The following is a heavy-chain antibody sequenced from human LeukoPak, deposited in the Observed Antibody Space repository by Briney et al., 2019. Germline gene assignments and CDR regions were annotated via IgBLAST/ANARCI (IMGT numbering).Heavy chain of an antibody. CDR2: IYYSGST. Sequence: SETLSLTCTVSGGSISSGDYYWSWIRQPPGKGLEWIGYIYYSGSTYYNPSLKSRVTISVDTSKNQFSLKLSSMTAADTAVYYCARGKLYGGNDPYYFDYWGQGTLVTVSS. V-gene: IGHV4-30-4*08. CDR1: GGSISSGDYY. CDR3: ARGKLYGGNDPYYFDY. J-gene: IGHJ4*02. D-gene: IGHD4-23*01.